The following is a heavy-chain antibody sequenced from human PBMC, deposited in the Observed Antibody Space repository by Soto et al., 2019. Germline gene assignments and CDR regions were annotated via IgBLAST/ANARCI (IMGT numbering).Heavy chain of an antibody. Sequence: QVPLVQSGAEVKKPGASVRVSCKTSGYTFINYGITWVLQAPGQGLEWMGWLSAYNGDTSSSEKLQDRFTMTTDTSTNTVYMDLRSLTSDDTAVYYCARWSAIVGGAEALDVWGQGTMVIVSS. V-gene: IGHV1-18*01. CDR3: ARWSAIVGGAEALDV. J-gene: IGHJ3*01. CDR1: GYTFINYG. D-gene: IGHD1-26*01. CDR2: LSAYNGDT.